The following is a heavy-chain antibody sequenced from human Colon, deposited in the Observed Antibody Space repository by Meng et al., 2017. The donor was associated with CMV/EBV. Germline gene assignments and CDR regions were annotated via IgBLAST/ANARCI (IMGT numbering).Heavy chain of an antibody. D-gene: IGHD2-8*02. J-gene: IGHJ1*01. V-gene: IGHV2-5*02. CDR1: GFSLTTTGAG. CDR2: IHWDDDK. Sequence: IPLKGSGPALVTPTQTLTLTCTFSGFSLTTTGAGVAWVRQPPGKAPELLALIHWDDDKRYSPSLKNRLNITKDTSKNQVVLSMTDLDPADTGTFYCARHSLTILTDWGQGALVTVSS. CDR3: ARHSLTILTD.